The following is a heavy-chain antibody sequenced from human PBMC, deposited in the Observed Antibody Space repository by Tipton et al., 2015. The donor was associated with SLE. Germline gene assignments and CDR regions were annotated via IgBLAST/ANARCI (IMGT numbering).Heavy chain of an antibody. CDR2: IYYSGST. Sequence: TLSLTCTVSGGSISSSSYYWGWIRQPPGKGLEWIGSIYYSGSTYYNPSLKSRVTISVDTSKNQFSLKLSSVTAADTAVYYCAILRGILNSCCDLGVRGTLVTVSS. J-gene: IGHJ2*01. V-gene: IGHV4-39*07. CDR3: AILRGILNSCCDL. CDR1: GGSISSSSYY. D-gene: IGHD3-16*01.